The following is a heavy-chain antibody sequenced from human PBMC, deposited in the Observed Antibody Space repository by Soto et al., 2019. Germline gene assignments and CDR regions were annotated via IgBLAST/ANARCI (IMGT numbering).Heavy chain of an antibody. Sequence: DVQLVESGGGLIQPGESLRLSCAAFGLTISGKKYVAWVRQAPGKGLEWVSALYDVDGSFYADSVTGRFTTSSDSSKTTVFLQMNDLRPDDTAVYYCATWHEREHAFDVWGQGTTVTISS. V-gene: IGHV3-53*01. D-gene: IGHD1-1*01. J-gene: IGHJ3*01. CDR2: LYDVDGS. CDR1: GLTISGKKY. CDR3: ATWHEREHAFDV.